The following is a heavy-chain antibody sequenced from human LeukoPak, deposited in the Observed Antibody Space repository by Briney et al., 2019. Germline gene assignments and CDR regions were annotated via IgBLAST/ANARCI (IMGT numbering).Heavy chain of an antibody. CDR1: GYTFTSYY. CDR2: INPSGGST. CDR3: ARGYSSSWDTYYYYYMDV. Sequence: GASVKVSCKASGYTFTSYYMHWVRQAPGQGLEWMGIINPSGGSTSYAQKFQGRVTMTRDMSTSTVYMELSSLRSEDTAVYYCARGYSSSWDTYYYYYMDVWGKGTTVTISS. D-gene: IGHD6-13*01. V-gene: IGHV1-46*01. J-gene: IGHJ6*03.